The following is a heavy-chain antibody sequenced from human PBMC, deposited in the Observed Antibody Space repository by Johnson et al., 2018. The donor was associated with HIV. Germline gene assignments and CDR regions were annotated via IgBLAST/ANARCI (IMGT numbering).Heavy chain of an antibody. CDR1: GFTVSSNY. J-gene: IGHJ3*02. Sequence: QVQLVESGGGLIQPGGSLILSCAASGFTVSSNYMSWVRQAPGKGLEWVSYISSSGSTIYYADSVKGRFTISRDNAKNSLYLQMNSLRAEDTAVYYCARDVIKVIAARDDAFDIWGQGTMVTVSS. CDR2: ISSSGSTI. CDR3: ARDVIKVIAARDDAFDI. V-gene: IGHV3-11*04. D-gene: IGHD6-6*01.